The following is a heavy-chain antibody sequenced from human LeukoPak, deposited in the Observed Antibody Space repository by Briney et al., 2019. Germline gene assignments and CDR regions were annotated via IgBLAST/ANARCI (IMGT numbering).Heavy chain of an antibody. CDR2: ISDSGDNK. J-gene: IGHJ3*02. Sequence: GGSLRLSCAASGFSFSTYPMSWVRQAPGKGLDWVSAISDSGDNKQYADSVKGRFTISRDNSKNTLYLQMNSLRAEDTAVYYCAKDGDYDSGYDAFDIWGQGTMVTVSS. CDR3: AKDGDYDSGYDAFDI. D-gene: IGHD3-22*01. V-gene: IGHV3-23*01. CDR1: GFSFSTYP.